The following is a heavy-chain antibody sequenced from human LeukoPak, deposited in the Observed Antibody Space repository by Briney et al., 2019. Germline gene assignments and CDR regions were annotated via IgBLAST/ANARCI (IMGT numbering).Heavy chain of an antibody. V-gene: IGHV3-23*01. CDR3: ARGMVRGGHYGMDV. CDR1: RFSFRSYA. CDR2: ISDSGDDT. Sequence: GGSLRLSCAASRFSFRSYAMSWVRQAPGKGLEWVSTISDSGDDTYYADSVQGRFTISRDKVTNTLYLQMNSLRAEDTAVYYCARGMVRGGHYGMDVWGQGTTVTVSS. D-gene: IGHD3-10*01. J-gene: IGHJ6*02.